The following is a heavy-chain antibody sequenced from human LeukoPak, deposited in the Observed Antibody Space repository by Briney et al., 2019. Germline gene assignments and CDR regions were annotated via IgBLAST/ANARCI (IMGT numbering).Heavy chain of an antibody. CDR2: ISSSSSYI. J-gene: IGHJ4*02. Sequence: GGSLRLSCAASGFTFSSYSMNWVRQAPGKGLEWVSSISSSSSYIYYADSVKGRFTISRDNAKNSLYLQVNSLRAEDTAVYYCARHYYDSSGDWGQGTLVTVSS. CDR1: GFTFSSYS. D-gene: IGHD3-22*01. CDR3: ARHYYDSSGD. V-gene: IGHV3-21*01.